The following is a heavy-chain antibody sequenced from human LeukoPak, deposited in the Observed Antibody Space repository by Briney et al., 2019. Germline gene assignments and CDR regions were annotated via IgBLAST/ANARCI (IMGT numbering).Heavy chain of an antibody. Sequence: ASVKVSCKASGGTFSSYAINWVRQATGQRPEWMGWMSPNSGDTGYAQKFQDRVTMTRNTSISTAYMELSSLRSDDTAVYYCARGPPNWGYDYWGPGTLVTVSS. J-gene: IGHJ4*02. V-gene: IGHV1-8*02. CDR3: ARGPPNWGYDY. D-gene: IGHD7-27*01. CDR2: MSPNSGDT. CDR1: GGTFSSYA.